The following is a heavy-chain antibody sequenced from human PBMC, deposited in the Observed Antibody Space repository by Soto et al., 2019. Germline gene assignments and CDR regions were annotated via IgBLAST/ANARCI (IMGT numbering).Heavy chain of an antibody. J-gene: IGHJ5*02. CDR3: ARESGDWPLNWFDP. CDR1: GFNFSNHW. D-gene: IGHD2-21*02. Sequence: VHLVESGGGLVQPGGSLRLSCAASGFNFSNHWMHWVRQRPGEGLVWVSRITSDGKSKAYAESVKGRFAISRDNAKNTLYLQMNGLTAEDTAEYYCARESGDWPLNWFDPWGQGTLVTGSS. CDR2: ITSDGKSK. V-gene: IGHV3-74*01.